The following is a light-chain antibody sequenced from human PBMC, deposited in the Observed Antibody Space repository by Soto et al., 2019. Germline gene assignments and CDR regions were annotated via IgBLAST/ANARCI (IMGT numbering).Light chain of an antibody. CDR2: DVS. J-gene: IGLJ2*01. V-gene: IGLV2-8*01. CDR1: SSDVGNYNS. Sequence: QSVLTQPPSASGSPGQSVTISCTGTSSDVGNYNSVSWYQQHPGKVPKLMIYDVSRRPSGVPDRFSGSKSGNTASLTVSGLQAEDEADYYCSSYAGTQNVVFGGGTKLTVL. CDR3: SSYAGTQNVV.